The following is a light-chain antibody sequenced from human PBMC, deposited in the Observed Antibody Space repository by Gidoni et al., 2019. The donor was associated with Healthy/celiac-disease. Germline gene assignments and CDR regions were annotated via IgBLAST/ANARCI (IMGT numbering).Light chain of an antibody. CDR1: QSVLYSSTNKNY. J-gene: IGKJ3*01. V-gene: IGKV4-1*01. CDR3: QQYYSTPLT. Sequence: DIVMTQSPDSLAVSLGERATINCKSSQSVLYSSTNKNYLAWYQQQPGQPPKLLIYWASTRESGVPDRFSGSGSGTDFTLTISSLQAEDVAVYYCQQYYSTPLTFGPGTKVDIK. CDR2: WAS.